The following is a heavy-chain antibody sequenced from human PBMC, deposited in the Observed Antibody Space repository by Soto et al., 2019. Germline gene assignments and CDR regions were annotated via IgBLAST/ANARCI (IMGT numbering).Heavy chain of an antibody. CDR3: AREFSNSPEAFDS. D-gene: IGHD6-6*01. CDR1: GGSVNSDNFY. CDR2: IYYTGST. Sequence: KSSETLSLTCTVSGGSVNSDNFYWSWIRQPLGRGLEWIGYIYYTGSTNYNPSLKSRVTISIDTSRNQFSLKLSSVTAADTAVYYCAREFSNSPEAFDSWGQGSLVTVSS. V-gene: IGHV4-61*01. J-gene: IGHJ4*02.